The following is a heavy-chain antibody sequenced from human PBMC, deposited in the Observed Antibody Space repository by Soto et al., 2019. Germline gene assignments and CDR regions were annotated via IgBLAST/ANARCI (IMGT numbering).Heavy chain of an antibody. J-gene: IGHJ5*02. CDR2: IYYSGST. Sequence: SETLSLTCTVSGCSISSYYWSWIRQPPGKGLEWIGYIYYSGSTNYNPSLKSRVTISVDTSKNQFSLKLSSVTAADTAVYYCATSMVRGVNNWIDPWGQGTLVTVSS. D-gene: IGHD3-10*01. V-gene: IGHV4-59*01. CDR1: GCSISSYY. CDR3: ATSMVRGVNNWIDP.